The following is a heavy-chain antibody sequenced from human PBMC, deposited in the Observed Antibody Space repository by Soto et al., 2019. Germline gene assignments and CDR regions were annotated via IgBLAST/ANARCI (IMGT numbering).Heavy chain of an antibody. J-gene: IGHJ4*02. Sequence: QVQLQESGPVLVKPSQTLSRTCTVSGGSINSGGYCWSWIRQHPGKGLDWIGCISYGGSTSYNPSLKSRVTISVDTSKNQFSLKLTSVTAADTAVYFCSRGILVWGQGALITVSS. CDR3: SRGILV. CDR1: GGSINSGGYC. D-gene: IGHD5-18*01. CDR2: ISYGGST. V-gene: IGHV4-31*03.